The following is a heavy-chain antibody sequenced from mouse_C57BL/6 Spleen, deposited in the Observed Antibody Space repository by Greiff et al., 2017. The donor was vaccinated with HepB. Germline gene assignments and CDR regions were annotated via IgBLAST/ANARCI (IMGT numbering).Heavy chain of an antibody. CDR1: GFTFSSYA. CDR3: TKGRAWTGYDIGY. CDR2: ISSGGDYI. V-gene: IGHV5-9-1*02. J-gene: IGHJ4*01. Sequence: EVNLVESGEGLVKPGGSLKLSCAASGFTFSSYAMSWVRQTPEKRLEWVAYISSGGDYIYYADTVKGRFTISRDNARNTLYLQMSSLKSEDTAMYYCTKGRAWTGYDIGYWGQRTSVTVSS.